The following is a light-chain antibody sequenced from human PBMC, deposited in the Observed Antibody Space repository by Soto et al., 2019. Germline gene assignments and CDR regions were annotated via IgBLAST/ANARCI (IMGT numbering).Light chain of an antibody. V-gene: IGLV8-61*01. Sequence: QAVVTQEPSFSVSPGGTVTLTGGLTSGSVSTTYYPSWYQQTPGQAPRTLIYSKNIRPSGVPDRFSGSILGNKAALTITGAQADDESDYHCMLYMGGGLVVFGGGTKLTVL. J-gene: IGLJ2*01. CDR3: MLYMGGGLVV. CDR2: SKN. CDR1: SGSVSTTYY.